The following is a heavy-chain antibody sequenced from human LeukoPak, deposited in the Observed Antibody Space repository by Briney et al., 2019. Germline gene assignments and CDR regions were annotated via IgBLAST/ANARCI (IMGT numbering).Heavy chain of an antibody. CDR3: APFSAVTHYYLDY. D-gene: IGHD6-13*01. Sequence: KSGGSLRLSCAASGFTFSSHSLMWVRQAPGKGLEWVSSISPDSGYIYYADSVKGRFTISRDNAENSLFLQMNSLGAEDTAVYYCAPFSAVTHYYLDYWGQGTLVTVSS. CDR2: ISPDSGYI. V-gene: IGHV3-21*01. J-gene: IGHJ4*02. CDR1: GFTFSSHS.